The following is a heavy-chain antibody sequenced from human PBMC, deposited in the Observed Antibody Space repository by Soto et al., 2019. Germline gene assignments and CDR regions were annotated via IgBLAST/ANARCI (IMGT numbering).Heavy chain of an antibody. CDR1: GFTFSSYA. J-gene: IGHJ4*02. CDR2: ISYDGSNK. D-gene: IGHD4-17*01. V-gene: IGHV3-30*04. CDR3: ARARHDYGGKDY. Sequence: GGSLRLSCAASGFTFSSYAMHWVRQAPGKGLEWVAVISYDGSNKYYADSVKGRFTISRDNSKNTLYLQMNSLRAEDTAGYYCARARHDYGGKDYWGQGTLVTVSS.